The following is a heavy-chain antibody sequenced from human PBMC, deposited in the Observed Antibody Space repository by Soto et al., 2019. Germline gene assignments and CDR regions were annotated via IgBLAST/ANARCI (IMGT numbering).Heavy chain of an antibody. CDR1: GDSISSSSYY. CDR2: IYYSGST. J-gene: IGHJ4*02. D-gene: IGHD4-4*01. Sequence: QLQLQESGPGLVKPSETLSLTCTVSGDSISSSSYYWGWIRQPPGKGLEWIVSIYYSGSTYYNPSLKSRVTISVDTSKNQFSLKLSSVTAADSAVYYCARRRDGYSYFDYWGQGTLVIVSS. CDR3: ARRRDGYSYFDY. V-gene: IGHV4-39*01.